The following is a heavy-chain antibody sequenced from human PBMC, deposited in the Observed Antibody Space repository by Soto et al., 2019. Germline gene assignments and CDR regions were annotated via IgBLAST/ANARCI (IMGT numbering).Heavy chain of an antibody. V-gene: IGHV4-4*02. CDR3: ARDFRAVAGTFDY. Sequence: XGTLYITCAVSGGSISSSNWWSCVRQPPGKGLEWIGEIYHSGSTNYNPSLKSRVTISVDKSKNQFSLKLSSVTAADTAVYYCARDFRAVAGTFDYWGQGTLVTVSS. CDR2: IYHSGST. D-gene: IGHD6-19*01. J-gene: IGHJ4*02. CDR1: GGSISSSNW.